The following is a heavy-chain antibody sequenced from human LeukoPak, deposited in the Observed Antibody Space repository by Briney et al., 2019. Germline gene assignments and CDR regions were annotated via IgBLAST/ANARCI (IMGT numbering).Heavy chain of an antibody. Sequence: PGGSLRLSCAASGFTFSSYAMTWVRQAPGKGLECVSVISGSSGGTYYADSVKVRFIISRDNFKNTVHLQMNSLRAEDTAVYYCAKEDDFGNHFDYWGQGTLVTVSS. D-gene: IGHD4-11*01. CDR3: AKEDDFGNHFDY. CDR2: ISGSSGGT. CDR1: GFTFSSYA. V-gene: IGHV3-23*01. J-gene: IGHJ4*02.